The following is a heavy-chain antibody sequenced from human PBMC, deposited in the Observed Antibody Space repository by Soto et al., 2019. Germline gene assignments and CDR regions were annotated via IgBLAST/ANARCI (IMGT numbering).Heavy chain of an antibody. CDR3: AQLGLMTFSHKHYFNH. CDR1: GFSFDNYA. V-gene: IGHV3-23*01. CDR2: IKSDGSST. D-gene: IGHD3-16*01. Sequence: GGSLRLSCVASGFSFDNYAMSWVRQSPGKGLEWVSAIKSDGSSTYYAASVKDRFIISRDNSKNTLYLQLNSLRAEDTAVYYCAQLGLMTFSHKHYFNHWGRGTLVTVSS. J-gene: IGHJ4*02.